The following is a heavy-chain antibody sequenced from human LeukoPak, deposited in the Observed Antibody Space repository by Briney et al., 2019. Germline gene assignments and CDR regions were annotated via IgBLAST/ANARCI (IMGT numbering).Heavy chain of an antibody. V-gene: IGHV3-33*06. Sequence: GRSLRLSCAASGFTFSSYGMHWVRQAPGKGLEWVAVIWYDGSNKYYADSVKGRFTISRDNSKNTLYLQMNSLRADDTAVYYCAKWDAYIESWGQGTLVTVSS. CDR2: IWYDGSNK. J-gene: IGHJ5*02. D-gene: IGHD3-16*01. CDR3: AKWDAYIES. CDR1: GFTFSSYG.